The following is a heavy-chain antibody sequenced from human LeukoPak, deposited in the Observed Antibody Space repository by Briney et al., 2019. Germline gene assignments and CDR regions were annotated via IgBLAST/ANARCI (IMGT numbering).Heavy chain of an antibody. Sequence: SETLSLTCTVSGAFISSGTYYWSWIRQPAGKGLEWIGRFYISGSTHYNPSLKSRVTISVDTSKNQFSLKVNSVTAADTAVYYCARGRDGCNFLNRGGYYYFDYWGQGILVTVSS. D-gene: IGHD5-24*01. CDR1: GAFISSGTYY. CDR2: FYISGST. V-gene: IGHV4-61*02. J-gene: IGHJ4*02. CDR3: ARGRDGCNFLNRGGYYYFDY.